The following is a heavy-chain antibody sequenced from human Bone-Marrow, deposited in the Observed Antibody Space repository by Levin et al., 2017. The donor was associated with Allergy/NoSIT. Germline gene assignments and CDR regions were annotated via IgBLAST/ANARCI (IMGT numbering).Heavy chain of an antibody. J-gene: IGHJ4*02. CDR1: GFTFGSYA. Sequence: GESLKISCAASGFTFGSYAMSWVRQAPGKGLEWVSGISHLGGTTYYADSVKGRFTISRDNSRNTLYLQMKSLRADDTALYYCAKDLCSGGSCYRLFDSWGQGTLVTVSS. CDR2: ISHLGGTT. V-gene: IGHV3-23*01. CDR3: AKDLCSGGSCYRLFDS. D-gene: IGHD2-15*01.